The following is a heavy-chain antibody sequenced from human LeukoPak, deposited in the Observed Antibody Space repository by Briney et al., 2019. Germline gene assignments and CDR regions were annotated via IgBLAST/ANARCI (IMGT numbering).Heavy chain of an antibody. CDR1: GGSISSFF. CDR3: ARLAPGNYDILTGDPKVVFDY. V-gene: IGHV4-59*01. D-gene: IGHD3-9*01. J-gene: IGHJ4*02. Sequence: SETLSLTRTVSGGSISSFFWSWIRQPPGKGLEWIGYVHSSGSTKYNPSLKSRLIISVDMSKNQFSLKLRSVSVADTAVYYCARLAPGNYDILTGDPKVVFDYWGQGALVTVSS. CDR2: VHSSGST.